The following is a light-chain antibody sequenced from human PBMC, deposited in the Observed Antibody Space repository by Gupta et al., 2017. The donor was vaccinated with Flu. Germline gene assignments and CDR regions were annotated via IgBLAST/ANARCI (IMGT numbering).Light chain of an antibody. CDR3: QQEGSSPRT. CDR1: QSVSSSY. V-gene: IGKV3-20*01. J-gene: IGKJ4*01. CDR2: GAS. Sequence: GTLSLAPGERATRSCRASQSVSSSYLAWYQQKPGQAPRLLIYGASSRATGIPDRFSGSGSGTDFTLTISRLEPEDFAVYYCQQEGSSPRTFGGGTKVEIK.